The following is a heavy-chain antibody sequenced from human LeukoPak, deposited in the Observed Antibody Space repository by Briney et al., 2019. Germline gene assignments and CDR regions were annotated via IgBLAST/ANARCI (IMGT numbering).Heavy chain of an antibody. J-gene: IGHJ4*02. V-gene: IGHV4-4*07. CDR1: GGSISSYY. CDR2: IYTSGST. Sequence: SETLSLTCTVSGGSISSYYWSWIRQPAGKGLEWIGRIYTSGSTNYNPSLKGRVTMSVDTSKNQFSLKLSSVTAADTAVYYCARFYDSSGYHDYWGQGTLVTVSS. CDR3: ARFYDSSGYHDY. D-gene: IGHD3-22*01.